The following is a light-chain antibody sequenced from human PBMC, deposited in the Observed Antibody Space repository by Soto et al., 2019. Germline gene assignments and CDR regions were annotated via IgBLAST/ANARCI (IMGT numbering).Light chain of an antibody. CDR2: DDS. J-gene: IGLJ3*02. V-gene: IGLV3-21*02. CDR1: NIRSKS. Sequence: SYELTQPPSVSVAPGQTARITCGGNNIRSKSVHWYQQKPGQAPVLVVYDDSDRPSGIPERFSGSKSGTSASLAITGLQAEDEADYYCQSYDSSLSVVFGGGTKLTVL. CDR3: QSYDSSLSVV.